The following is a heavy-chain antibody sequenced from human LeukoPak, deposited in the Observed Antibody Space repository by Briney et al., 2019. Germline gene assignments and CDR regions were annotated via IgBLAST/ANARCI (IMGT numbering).Heavy chain of an antibody. Sequence: ASVKVSCKASGYTFTSYGISWVRQAPGQGLEWMGWISAYNGNTNYAQKLQGRVTMTTDTSTSTAYMELRSLRSDDTAVYYCARAGLGQLWLIRFDPWGQGTLVTVSS. V-gene: IGHV1-18*01. CDR2: ISAYNGNT. CDR3: ARAGLGQLWLIRFDP. J-gene: IGHJ5*02. D-gene: IGHD5-18*01. CDR1: GYTFTSYG.